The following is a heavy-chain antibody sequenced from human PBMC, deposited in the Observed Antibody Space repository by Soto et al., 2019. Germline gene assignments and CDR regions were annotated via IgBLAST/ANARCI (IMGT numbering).Heavy chain of an antibody. J-gene: IGHJ4*02. D-gene: IGHD6-6*01. V-gene: IGHV4-39*01. CDR3: ARGLSSPSAAGV. Sequence: QLQLQESGPGLVKPSETLSLTCAVLGGSVSSGGNYWGWIRQSPGKGLEWIGSVHDTGTTHYNPSLTSRVTISVDTSKNQFSLNVNSVTAADTAVYYCARGLSSPSAAGVWGQGTLVTVSS. CDR1: GGSVSSGGNY. CDR2: VHDTGTT.